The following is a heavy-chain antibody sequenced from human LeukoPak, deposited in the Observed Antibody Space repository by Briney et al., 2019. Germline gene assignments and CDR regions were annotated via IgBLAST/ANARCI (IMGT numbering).Heavy chain of an antibody. CDR2: IHYNGNT. CDR3: ATQASGYVAPYDY. D-gene: IGHD5-12*01. J-gene: IGHJ4*02. V-gene: IGHV4-59*08. CDR1: GTSISGYH. Sequence: PSETLSLTCTVFGTSISGYHWTWLRQPPGKGLEWVGYIHYNGNTNYNPSLESRVTISLDTSRSQFSLKLTSVTAADTAVYFCATQASGYVAPYDYWGQGTLVTVSS.